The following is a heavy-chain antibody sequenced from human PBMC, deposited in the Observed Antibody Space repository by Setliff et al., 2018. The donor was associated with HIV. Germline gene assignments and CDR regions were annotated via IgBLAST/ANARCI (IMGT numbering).Heavy chain of an antibody. CDR3: ARDFTQWQQLPDYMDV. J-gene: IGHJ6*03. CDR1: GFIFGTYD. V-gene: IGHV3-13*01. D-gene: IGHD6-13*01. Sequence: GGSLRLSCAASGFIFGTYDMHWVRQVAGKGLEWVSAMGLLGDTYYADSVKGRFTISRDNAKDTLYLQLNSVRAEDTALYYCARDFTQWQQLPDYMDVWGKGTAVTVSS. CDR2: MGLLGDT.